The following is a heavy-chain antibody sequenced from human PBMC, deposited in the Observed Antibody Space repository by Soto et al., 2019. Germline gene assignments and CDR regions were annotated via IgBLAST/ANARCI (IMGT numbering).Heavy chain of an antibody. V-gene: IGHV1-69*02. CDR1: GGTFSSYT. D-gene: IGHD3-22*01. CDR2: IIPILDIA. J-gene: IGHJ5*02. CDR3: ATSPSPNYYDTSGYVDPDWFDP. Sequence: SVKVSCKASGGTFSSYTFSWVRQAPGQGLEWMGRIIPILDIANYAQEFQGRATITADKSTSTAYMELSSLRSEDTAVYYCATSPSPNYYDTSGYVDPDWFDPWGQGTLVTVSS.